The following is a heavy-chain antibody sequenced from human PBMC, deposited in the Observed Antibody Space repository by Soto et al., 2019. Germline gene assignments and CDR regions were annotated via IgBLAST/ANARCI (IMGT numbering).Heavy chain of an antibody. CDR1: GGSFSNYY. CDR3: ARGRSSVPDRRGIGYYGLDV. J-gene: IGHJ6*02. CDR2: INDSGIT. Sequence: QVQLQQWGAEVLKPSETLSLTCVVNGGSFSNYYWTWIRQPPGKGLEWIGEINDSGITDSNPSLDIQVTISVAMSKNQFSLRVNSVTAADTAVYHCARGRSSVPDRRGIGYYGLDVWGQGTTVTVSS. D-gene: IGHD3-3*01. V-gene: IGHV4-34*01.